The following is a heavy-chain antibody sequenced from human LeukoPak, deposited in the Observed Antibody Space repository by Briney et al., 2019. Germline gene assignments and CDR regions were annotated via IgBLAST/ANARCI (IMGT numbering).Heavy chain of an antibody. D-gene: IGHD3-3*01. CDR3: AKDRGYDFWSYPAGDY. V-gene: IGHV3-23*01. CDR2: IGGSGVST. Sequence: GGSLRLSCAASGFTFTTYAMNWVRQAPGKRLEWVSGIGGSGVSTYYADSVKGRFTISRDNSKNTLYLQMNSLRAEDTAVYYCAKDRGYDFWSYPAGDYWGQGTLVTVSS. J-gene: IGHJ4*02. CDR1: GFTFTTYA.